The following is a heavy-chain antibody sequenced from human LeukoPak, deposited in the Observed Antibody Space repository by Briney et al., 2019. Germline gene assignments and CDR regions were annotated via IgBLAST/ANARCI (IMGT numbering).Heavy chain of an antibody. D-gene: IGHD3-22*01. J-gene: IGHJ3*02. CDR2: TSGSGGST. CDR1: GFTFSSYA. Sequence: GGSLRLSCAASGFTFSSYAMSWVRQAPGKGLEWVSATSGSGGSTYYADSVKGRFTISRDNSKNTLYLQMNSLRVEDTALYYCAREDSSGAFDIWGQGTMVTVSS. CDR3: AREDSSGAFDI. V-gene: IGHV3-23*01.